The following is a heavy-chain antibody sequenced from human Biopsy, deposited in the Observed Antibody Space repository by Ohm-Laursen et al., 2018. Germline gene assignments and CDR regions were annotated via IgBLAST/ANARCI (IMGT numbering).Heavy chain of an antibody. D-gene: IGHD2-15*01. J-gene: IGHJ6*02. CDR2: IISVHDIA. CDR1: GGTFTRYA. CDR3: ARTLVDCTSGTCYDVGDGMDV. V-gene: IGHV1-69*04. Sequence: TSVKVSCKASGGTFTRYATHWVRQAPGHGLEWMGRIISVHDIANYAQKFQGRVTITADKSTSTAYMELRNLRSEDTAVYYCARTLVDCTSGTCYDVGDGMDVWGQGTTVIVSS.